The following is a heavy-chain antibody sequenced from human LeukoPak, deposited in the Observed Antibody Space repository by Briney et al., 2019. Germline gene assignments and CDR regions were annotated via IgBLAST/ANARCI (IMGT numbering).Heavy chain of an antibody. V-gene: IGHV3-7*01. J-gene: IGHJ4*02. D-gene: IGHD6-13*01. Sequence: PGGSLRLSCAASGFTFSSYWMRWVRQAPGKGLEWVANIKQDGSEKFYVDSVKGRFTISRDNAKNSLYLQMNSLRAGGTAVYYCASEVRVFPACVLWGQGTLVPLPS. CDR3: ASEVRVFPACVL. CDR2: IKQDGSEK. CDR1: GFTFSSYW.